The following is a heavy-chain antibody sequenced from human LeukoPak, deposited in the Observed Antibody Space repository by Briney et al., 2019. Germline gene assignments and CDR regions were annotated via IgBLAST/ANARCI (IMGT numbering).Heavy chain of an antibody. D-gene: IGHD6-13*01. CDR2: ISYDGSDK. Sequence: GRSLRLSCAASGSTFSSYGMHWVRQAPGKGLEWVAVISYDGSDKSYADSVKGRFTISRDNSKNTLFLQMNSLRAEDTAVYYCAKDTSSWCNWFDPWGQGTLVTVSS. V-gene: IGHV3-30*18. CDR1: GSTFSSYG. CDR3: AKDTSSWCNWFDP. J-gene: IGHJ5*02.